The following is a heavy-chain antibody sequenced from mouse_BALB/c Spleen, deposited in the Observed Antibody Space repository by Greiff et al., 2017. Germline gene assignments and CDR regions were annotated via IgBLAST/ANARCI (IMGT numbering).Heavy chain of an antibody. D-gene: IGHD2-3*01. CDR1: GYTFTSYY. V-gene: IGHV1S56*01. Sequence: VKLLESGPELVKPGASVRISCKASGYTFTSYYIHWVKQRPGQGLEWIGWIYPGNVNTKYNEKFKGKATLTADKSSSTAYMQLSSLTSEDSAVYFCARGYDGYFYAMDYWGQGTSVTVSS. J-gene: IGHJ4*01. CDR3: ARGYDGYFYAMDY. CDR2: IYPGNVNT.